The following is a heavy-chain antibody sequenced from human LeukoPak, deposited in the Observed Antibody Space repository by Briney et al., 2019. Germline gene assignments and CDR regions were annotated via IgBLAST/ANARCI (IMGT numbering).Heavy chain of an antibody. V-gene: IGHV4-39*01. D-gene: IGHD5-18*01. Sequence: SETLSLTCTVSGGSISSSSAYWGWIRQPPGKGLEWIGSIYYSKNTYYNPSLKSRVTISADTSKNQFSLTLGSMSATDTAVYYCVSPRGFSYGYFDYWGQGTLVTVSS. CDR2: IYYSKNT. CDR1: GGSISSSSAY. CDR3: VSPRGFSYGYFDY. J-gene: IGHJ4*02.